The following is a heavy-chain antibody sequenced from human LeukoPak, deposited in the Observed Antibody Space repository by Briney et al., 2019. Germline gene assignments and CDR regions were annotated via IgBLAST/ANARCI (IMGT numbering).Heavy chain of an antibody. D-gene: IGHD4-17*01. CDR1: GGSFSLYF. Sequence: SETLSLTCAVYGGSFSLYFWSWIRQPPGKGLEWIGEITYSGRTNYNPSLKSRVTISVDMSKNQFSLRLSSVTAADTAVYYCAPIFGDYSDFDSWGQGTLVTVSS. J-gene: IGHJ4*01. V-gene: IGHV4-34*01. CDR2: ITYSGRT. CDR3: APIFGDYSDFDS.